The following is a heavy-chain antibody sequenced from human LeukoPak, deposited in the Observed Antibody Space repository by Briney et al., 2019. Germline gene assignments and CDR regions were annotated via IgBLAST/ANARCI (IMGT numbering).Heavy chain of an antibody. Sequence: SETLSLTCAVYGGSFSGYYWSWIRQPPGKGLEWIGEINHSGSTNYNPSLKSRVTISVDTSKNQFSLKLSSVTAADTAVYYCARGTVYGRAFDYWGQGTLVTVSS. J-gene: IGHJ4*02. V-gene: IGHV4-34*01. CDR2: INHSGST. CDR1: GGSFSGYY. CDR3: ARGTVYGRAFDY. D-gene: IGHD5/OR15-5a*01.